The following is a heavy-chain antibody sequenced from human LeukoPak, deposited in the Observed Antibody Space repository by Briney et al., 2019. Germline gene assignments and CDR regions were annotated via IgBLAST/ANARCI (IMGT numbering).Heavy chain of an antibody. V-gene: IGHV4-38-2*02. J-gene: IGHJ4*02. Sequence: PSETLSLTCTVSGYSTSTTYYGGWIRQPPGKGLEWIATISHSGSTYYTPSLRSRLTISLDTSKNQFSLKLTSVTAADTAVYYCARVNAPVATFDYWGQGALVTVSS. D-gene: IGHD2-21*01. CDR1: GYSTSTTYY. CDR3: ARVNAPVATFDY. CDR2: ISHSGST.